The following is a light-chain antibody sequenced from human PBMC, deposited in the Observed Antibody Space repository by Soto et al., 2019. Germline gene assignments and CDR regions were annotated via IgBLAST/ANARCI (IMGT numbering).Light chain of an antibody. CDR1: QNIYYN. V-gene: IGKV3-15*01. CDR3: LQYHNLWA. J-gene: IGKJ1*01. Sequence: IVMTQSPATLSVSPGESATLSCRASQNIYYNVAWYQHRPGQAPRLLIYRASTRATGVPARFSGSGSGTEFTLTSSSLQSEDFTVYYCLQYHNLWAFGQGTKGEI. CDR2: RAS.